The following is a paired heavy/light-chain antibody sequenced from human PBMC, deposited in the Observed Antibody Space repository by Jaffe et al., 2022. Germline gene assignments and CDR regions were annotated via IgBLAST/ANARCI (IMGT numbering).Light chain of an antibody. V-gene: IGLV2-14*03. CDR2: DVS. CDR3: SSYTTITTVI. CDR1: SGDIGTYNS. J-gene: IGLJ2*01. Sequence: QSALAQPASVSGSPGESITISCSGTSGDIGTYNSVCWYQQYPGKAPKLILYDVSNRPTGISNRFSGSKSGNTASLTISGLQAEDEADYYCSSYTTITTVIFGVGTKLTVL.
Heavy chain of an antibody. CDR2: ITGDGTYT. D-gene: IGHD3-16*02. J-gene: IGHJ3*02. V-gene: IGHV3-23*04. CDR3: AKDMVIHYDDIWGTYRPDAFDI. Sequence: EVQFVESGGGLVQPGGSLRLSCEASGLTFSSSAMTWVRQTPGKGLEWVSAITGDGTYTFYTPSVKGRFTISRDNSKNRLYLEMTRLRAEDTAVYFCAKDMVIHYDDIWGTYRPDAFDIWGQGTMVTVSS. CDR1: GLTFSSSA.